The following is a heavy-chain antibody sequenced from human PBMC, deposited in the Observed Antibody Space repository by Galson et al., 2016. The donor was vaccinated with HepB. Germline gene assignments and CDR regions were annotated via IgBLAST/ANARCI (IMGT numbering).Heavy chain of an antibody. CDR1: GFTFSSYA. D-gene: IGHD6-19*01. CDR2: ISYDGSNK. V-gene: IGHV3-30*04. J-gene: IGHJ4*02. CDR3: ARRTSFISGWYEVGY. Sequence: SLRLSCAASGFTFSSYAMHWVRQAPGKGLEWVAVISYDGSNKYYADSVKGRVTITRDNSKNTLYLQINSLRAEDTAVYYWARRTSFISGWYEVGYWGQGTLVTVSS.